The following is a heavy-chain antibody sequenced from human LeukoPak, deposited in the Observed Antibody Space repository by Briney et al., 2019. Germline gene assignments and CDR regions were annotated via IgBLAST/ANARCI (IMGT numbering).Heavy chain of an antibody. CDR2: INHSGST. J-gene: IGHJ4*02. V-gene: IGHV4-34*01. CDR1: GGSFSGYY. Sequence: SETLSLTCAVYGGSFSGYYWSWIRQPPGKGLEWIGEINHSGSTNYNPSLKSRVTISVDTSKNQFSLKVTSLTAADTAVYYCARGPTISETGYFDYWGQGTLVTVTS. D-gene: IGHD1-1*01. CDR3: ARGPTISETGYFDY.